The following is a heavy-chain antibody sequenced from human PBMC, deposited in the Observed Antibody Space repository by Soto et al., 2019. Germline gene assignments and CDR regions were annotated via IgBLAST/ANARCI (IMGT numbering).Heavy chain of an antibody. CDR2: INPNSGNT. V-gene: IGHV1-18*04. Sequence: GASVKVSCKASGYTFTGYYMHWVRQAPGQGLEWMGWINPNSGNTNYAQKLQGRVTMTTDTSTSTAYMELRSLRSDDTAVYYCARTSLLAAADHYYYYMDVWGKGTTVTVSS. CDR3: ARTSLLAAADHYYYYMDV. J-gene: IGHJ6*03. CDR1: GYTFTGYY. D-gene: IGHD6-13*01.